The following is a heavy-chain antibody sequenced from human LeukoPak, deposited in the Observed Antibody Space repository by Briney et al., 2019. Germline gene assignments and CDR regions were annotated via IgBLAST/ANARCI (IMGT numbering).Heavy chain of an antibody. D-gene: IGHD3-9*01. CDR1: GVSFSDYY. V-gene: IGHV4-34*01. CDR3: ARTSGDWLSWAWIGVDV. J-gene: IGHJ6*02. CDR2: IEHSGST. Sequence: SETLSLTGAVYGVSFSDYYWNWIRQPPGKGLEWIGEIEHSGSTKYNPSLKSRVTIAVDTSKNQFSLKLSSVTAADTAVYYCARTSGDWLSWAWIGVDVWGQGTTVTVSS.